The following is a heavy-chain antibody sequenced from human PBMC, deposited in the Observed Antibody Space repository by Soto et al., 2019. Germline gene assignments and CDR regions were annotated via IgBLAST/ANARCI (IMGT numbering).Heavy chain of an antibody. V-gene: IGHV1-18*04. Sequence: QVQLVQSGPEVKKPGASVKVSCKASGYSFHNFGIIWVRQAPGQGLEWMGWISGQIAKTNYAQKFQGKVTMTTDTSTSTAYMELNTPTSDDTAMYYCARGPPSGSFSLTPRYWGQGTLVTVSS. CDR2: ISGQIAKT. J-gene: IGHJ4*02. CDR1: GYSFHNFG. D-gene: IGHD1-26*01. CDR3: ARGPPSGSFSLTPRY.